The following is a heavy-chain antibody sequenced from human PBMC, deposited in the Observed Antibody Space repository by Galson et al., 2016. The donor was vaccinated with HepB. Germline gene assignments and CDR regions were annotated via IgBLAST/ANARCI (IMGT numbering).Heavy chain of an antibody. Sequence: SLRLSCAASGFTFSDYTMNWVRQAPGKGLEWVSYISSSSDLIHYTETGKGRFTITRDNAKNSLYLEMNSLRAEDTAGYYCTRGRINWDNWFDPWGQGALVTVSS. CDR1: GFTFSDYT. D-gene: IGHD7-27*01. CDR3: TRGRINWDNWFDP. J-gene: IGHJ5*02. V-gene: IGHV3-48*01. CDR2: ISSSSDLI.